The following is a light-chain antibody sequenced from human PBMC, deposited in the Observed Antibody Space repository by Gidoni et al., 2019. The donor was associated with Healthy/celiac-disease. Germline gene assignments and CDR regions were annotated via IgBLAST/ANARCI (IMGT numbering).Light chain of an antibody. CDR3: QQYYSTPWT. CDR1: QSVLYSSNNKNY. J-gene: IGKJ1*01. Sequence: ETLWTQTLDTLSVSLGERATINCKSSQSVLYSSNNKNYLAWYQQKPGQPPKLLIYWASTRESGVPDRFSGSGSGTDFTLTISSLQAEDVAVYYCQQYYSTPWTFXQXTKVEIK. V-gene: IGKV4-1*01. CDR2: WAS.